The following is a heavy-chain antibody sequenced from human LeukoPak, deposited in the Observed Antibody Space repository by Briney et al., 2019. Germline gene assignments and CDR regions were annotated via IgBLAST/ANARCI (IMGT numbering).Heavy chain of an antibody. D-gene: IGHD2-2*01. CDR1: GGSISSSSYY. Sequence: SETLSLTCTVSGGSISSSSYYWGWIRQPPGKGLEWIGSIYYSGSTYYNPSLKSRVTISVDTSKKQFSLNLSSVTAADTAVYYCARVRGSSCSSASCYSNPYYYYYYYMDVWGKGTTVTVSS. CDR2: IYYSGST. J-gene: IGHJ6*03. CDR3: ARVRGSSCSSASCYSNPYYYYYYYMDV. V-gene: IGHV4-39*01.